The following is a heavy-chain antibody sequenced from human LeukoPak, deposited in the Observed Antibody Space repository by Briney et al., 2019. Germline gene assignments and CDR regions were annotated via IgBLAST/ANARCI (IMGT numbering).Heavy chain of an antibody. CDR3: ARQRSDSSEDY. V-gene: IGHV4-59*08. CDR1: GGSISSYY. D-gene: IGHD6-19*01. J-gene: IGHJ4*02. Sequence: SETLSLTCTVSGGSISSYYWSWIRRPPGKGLEWIGYIYYSGSTNYNPSLKSRVTISVDTSKNQFSLKLSSVTAADTAVYYCARQRSDSSEDYWGQGTLVTVSS. CDR2: IYYSGST.